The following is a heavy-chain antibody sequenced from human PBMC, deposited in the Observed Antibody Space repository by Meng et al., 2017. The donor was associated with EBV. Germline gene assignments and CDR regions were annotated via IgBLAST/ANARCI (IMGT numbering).Heavy chain of an antibody. V-gene: IGHV2-5*02. Sequence: QITLKESGPTLVKPTQTLKLTCTLSGFSLSTSGVGVGWIRQPPGKALEWLALIYWDDDKRYSPSLKSRLTITKDTSKNQVVLTMTNMDPVDTATYYCAHRRDEYSSSWYGWFDPWGQGTLVTVSS. CDR3: AHRRDEYSSSWYGWFDP. CDR2: IYWDDDK. J-gene: IGHJ5*02. CDR1: GFSLSTSGVG. D-gene: IGHD6-13*01.